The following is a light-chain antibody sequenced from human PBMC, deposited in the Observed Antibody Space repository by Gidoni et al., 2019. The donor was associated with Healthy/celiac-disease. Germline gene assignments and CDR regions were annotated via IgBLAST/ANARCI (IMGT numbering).Light chain of an antibody. CDR2: AAS. J-gene: IGKJ1*01. Sequence: DIQMTQSPSSLSASGGDRVNITCRASQTINRFLNLYQQKPGRAPKLLIYAASSLQSGVPSRFSGSGSGTDFTLTISNLQPEDFATYFCQQSYNTPPTFGQGTTVEIK. V-gene: IGKV1-39*01. CDR1: QTINRF. CDR3: QQSYNTPPT.